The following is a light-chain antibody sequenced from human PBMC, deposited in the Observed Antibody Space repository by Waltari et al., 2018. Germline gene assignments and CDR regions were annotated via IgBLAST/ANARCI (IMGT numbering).Light chain of an antibody. V-gene: IGLV1-44*01. J-gene: IGLJ1*01. CDR3: ASWDGSLAAYV. Sequence: QSVLTQPPSASGTPGQRVTISCSGGASNIGSNAVKWYQPLPGAAPKLVILNNSQRPSGISDRFSGSTSGASASLAISGLQSDDEADYYCASWDGSLAAYVFGGGTKVTV. CDR1: ASNIGSNA. CDR2: NNS.